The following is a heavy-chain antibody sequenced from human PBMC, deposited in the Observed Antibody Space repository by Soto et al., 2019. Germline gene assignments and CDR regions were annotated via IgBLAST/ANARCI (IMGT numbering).Heavy chain of an antibody. CDR3: IQSRCGGDCLQSYASYYYYGMDV. V-gene: IGHV2-5*02. CDR1: AFSLSTGGVG. Sequence: QITLKESGPTLVKPTQTLTLTCTFSAFSLSTGGVGVGWIRQPPGKAREWLALIYWDDDKRYSPSLRSRLTINKDTSKNQVVLTMTNMDPVDTATYYCIQSRCGGDCLQSYASYYYYGMDVWGQGTTVTVSS. D-gene: IGHD2-21*02. CDR2: IYWDDDK. J-gene: IGHJ6*02.